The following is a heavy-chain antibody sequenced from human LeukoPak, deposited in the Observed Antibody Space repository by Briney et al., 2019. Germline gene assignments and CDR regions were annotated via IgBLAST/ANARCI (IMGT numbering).Heavy chain of an antibody. CDR1: GGSFSGYY. V-gene: IGHV4-34*01. D-gene: IGHD4-17*01. Sequence: SETLSLTCAVYGGSFSGYYWSWIRQPPGKGLEWIGEINHSGSTNYNPSLKSRVTISVDTSKNQFSLKLSSVTAVDTAVYYCARDPGYGDYGDYWGQGTLVTVSS. CDR3: ARDPGYGDYGDY. CDR2: INHSGST. J-gene: IGHJ4*02.